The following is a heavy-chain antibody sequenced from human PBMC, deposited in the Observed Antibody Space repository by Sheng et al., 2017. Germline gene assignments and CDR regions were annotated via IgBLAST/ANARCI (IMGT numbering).Heavy chain of an antibody. CDR3: ARENXMGGSGSCIDY. D-gene: IGHD3-10*01. J-gene: IGHJ4*02. CDR1: GFTVSSNY. CDR2: ISSSSSYI. Sequence: EVQLVESGGGLIQPGGSLRLSCAASGFTVSSNYMNWVRQAPGKGLEWVSSISSSSSYIYYADSVKGRFTISRDNAKNSLYLQMNSLRAEDTAVYYCARENXMGGSGSCIDYWGQGTLVTVSS. V-gene: IGHV3-21*01.